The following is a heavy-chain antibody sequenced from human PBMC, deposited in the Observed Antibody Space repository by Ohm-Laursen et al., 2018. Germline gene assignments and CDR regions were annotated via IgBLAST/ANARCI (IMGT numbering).Heavy chain of an antibody. J-gene: IGHJ4*02. CDR2: IYSGGST. CDR3: ASGAVSLDY. D-gene: IGHD3-16*02. Sequence: GSLRLSCIASGFTVSSNYMSWVRQAPGKGLEWVSVIYSGGSTYYADSVKGRFTISRDNSKNTLYLQMNSLRAEDTAVYYCASGAVSLDYWGQGTLVTVSS. V-gene: IGHV3-66*01. CDR1: GFTVSSNY.